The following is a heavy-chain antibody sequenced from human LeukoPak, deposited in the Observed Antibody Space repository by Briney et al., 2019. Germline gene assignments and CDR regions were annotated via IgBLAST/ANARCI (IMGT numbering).Heavy chain of an antibody. V-gene: IGHV2-5*01. Sequence: SGPTLVKPTQTLTLTCTFSGFSLSTSGVGVGWIRQPPGKALEWLALIYWNDDKRYSPSLKSRLTITKDTSKNQVVLTMTNMDPVDTATYYCAHRSVLMVYAEFDYWGQGTLVTVFS. D-gene: IGHD2-8*01. CDR3: AHRSVLMVYAEFDY. CDR1: GFSLSTSGVG. CDR2: IYWNDDK. J-gene: IGHJ4*02.